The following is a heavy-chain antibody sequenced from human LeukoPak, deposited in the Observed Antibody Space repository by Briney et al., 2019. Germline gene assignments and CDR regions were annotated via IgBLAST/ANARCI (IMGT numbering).Heavy chain of an antibody. CDR2: MHYSGNS. V-gene: IGHV4-59*08. CDR3: ARRCSTTSCHRDGGDC. J-gene: IGHJ4*02. D-gene: IGHD2-2*01. Sequence: SETLSLTCTVSGGSISSDYWSWIRQPPGKGLEWIGYMHYSGNSAYNPSLKSRVTISLDTSKNQFSLKLTSVTAADTAVYYCARRCSTTSCHRDGGDCWGRGTLVTVSS. CDR1: GGSISSDY.